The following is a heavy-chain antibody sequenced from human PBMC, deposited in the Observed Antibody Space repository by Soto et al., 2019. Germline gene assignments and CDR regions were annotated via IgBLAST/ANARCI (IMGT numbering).Heavy chain of an antibody. D-gene: IGHD4-4*01. CDR1: GFTFNNYG. J-gene: IGHJ5*02. CDR2: ISDDGSSS. V-gene: IGHV3-30*18. CDR3: AEGCGPGYSLCAS. Sequence: QVQLVESGGGVVQPGRSLRLSCTASGFTFNNYGIHWVRQAPGKGLDWVALISDDGSSSYYADSVKGRFTISRDNSKNMLNLHKNRLTAEDTDVYYCAEGCGPGYSLCASWAQATLATVSS.